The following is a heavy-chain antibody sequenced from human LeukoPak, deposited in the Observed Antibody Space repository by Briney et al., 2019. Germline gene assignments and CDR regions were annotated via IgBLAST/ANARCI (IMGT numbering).Heavy chain of an antibody. D-gene: IGHD3-22*01. Sequence: PGGTLRLSCSASGFTFSSYAMSWVRQAPGKGLEWVSAIRASGGTAYYADSVKGRFTISGDNSKNTLYLQMNSLRAEDTAVYYCAKAVSGDSSGYYHGDAFDIWGQGTMVTVSS. CDR2: IRASGGTA. CDR3: AKAVSGDSSGYYHGDAFDI. CDR1: GFTFSSYA. J-gene: IGHJ3*02. V-gene: IGHV3-23*01.